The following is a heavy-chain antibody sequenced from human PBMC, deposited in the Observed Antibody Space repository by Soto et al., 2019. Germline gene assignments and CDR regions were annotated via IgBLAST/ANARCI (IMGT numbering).Heavy chain of an antibody. J-gene: IGHJ4*02. CDR2: ISGGGDTT. D-gene: IGHD3-10*01. CDR1: GFTFNNYA. V-gene: IGHV3-23*01. CDR3: AKGRGGSGSLTPRVDF. Sequence: EVQLLESGGGLVQPGGSLRLSCAASGFTFNNYAMTWVRQAPGKGLEWVSAISGGGDTTSYADSVNGRFTVSRDRSKNALFRQMSSLRAEDTALYYCAKGRGGSGSLTPRVDFWGQGTLVTVSS.